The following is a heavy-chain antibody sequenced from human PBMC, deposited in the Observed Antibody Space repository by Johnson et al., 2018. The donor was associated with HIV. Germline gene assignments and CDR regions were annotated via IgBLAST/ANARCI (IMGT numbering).Heavy chain of an antibody. J-gene: IGHJ3*02. Sequence: QVQLVESGGGVVQPGRSLRLSCAASAFSFSNYPMHWVRQAPGKGLEWVAIISYDGTKKYYVDSVKGRFTISRDNAKNSLYLQMNSLRAEDTAVYYCGRELSHDAFDIWGQGTMVTVSS. CDR1: AFSFSNYP. V-gene: IGHV3-30*04. CDR3: GRELSHDAFDI. D-gene: IGHD3-3*02. CDR2: ISYDGTKK.